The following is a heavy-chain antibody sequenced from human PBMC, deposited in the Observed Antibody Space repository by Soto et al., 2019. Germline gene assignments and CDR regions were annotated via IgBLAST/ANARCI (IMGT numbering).Heavy chain of an antibody. Sequence: QVQLVQSGAEVKKPGSSVKVSCKASGGTFSSYAISWVRQAPGQGLEWMGGIIPIFGTANYAQKFQGRVTITADESTSTPYMELRILIYEETAVYYCARDNIVVVVAATYGMDVWGQGTTVTVS. CDR1: GGTFSSYA. V-gene: IGHV1-69*01. CDR2: IIPIFGTA. CDR3: ARDNIVVVVAATYGMDV. J-gene: IGHJ6*02. D-gene: IGHD2-15*01.